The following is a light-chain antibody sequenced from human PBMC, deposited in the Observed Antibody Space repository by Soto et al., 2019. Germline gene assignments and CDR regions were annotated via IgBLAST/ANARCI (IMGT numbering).Light chain of an antibody. CDR2: AAS. V-gene: IGKV1-39*01. CDR1: QSISSY. J-gene: IGKJ1*01. CDR3: QQSYRTPRA. Sequence: DIQMTQSPSSLSASVGDRVTITCRASQSISSYLNWYQQKPGKAPTLLIYAASSLQSGVQSRFSGSGSGPDFNLTISSLQTEDFATYYCQQSYRTPRAFGQGTKGEIK.